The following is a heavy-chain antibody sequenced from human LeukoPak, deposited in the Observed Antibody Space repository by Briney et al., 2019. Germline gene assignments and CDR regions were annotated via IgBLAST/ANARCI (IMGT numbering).Heavy chain of an antibody. CDR1: ENTITDYY. Sequence: ASVKVSCKASENTITDYYMQWVRQAPGQGLEWMGVITPSGDATAYAQKFQGRLTMTRDTSTNTVYMELGSLSSEDTAVYYCARDGRDGYTIEGSLDYWGQGTLVTVSS. D-gene: IGHD5-24*01. CDR3: ARDGRDGYTIEGSLDY. CDR2: ITPSGDAT. J-gene: IGHJ4*02. V-gene: IGHV1-46*01.